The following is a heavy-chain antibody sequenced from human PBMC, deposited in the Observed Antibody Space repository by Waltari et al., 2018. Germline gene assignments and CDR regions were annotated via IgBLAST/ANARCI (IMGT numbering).Heavy chain of an antibody. CDR2: IYYSGIT. CDR3: ARDLVGATIGY. CDR1: GGYLSRSGLF. V-gene: IGHV4-31*03. J-gene: IGHJ4*02. Sequence: QVQLQESGPGLVKPSETLSLTCSVSGGYLSRSGLFWSWIRQHPGKGLEWIGDIYYSGITYYNPSLKSRVTISKDTSKNQISRRLASVTAADTAVYYCARDLVGATIGYWGQGTLVNVSS. D-gene: IGHD1-26*01.